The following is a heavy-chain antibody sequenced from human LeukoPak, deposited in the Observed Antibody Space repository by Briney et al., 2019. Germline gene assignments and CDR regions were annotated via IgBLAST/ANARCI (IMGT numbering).Heavy chain of an antibody. D-gene: IGHD3-9*01. CDR2: IRYDGSNK. J-gene: IGHJ6*02. CDR1: GFTFSSYG. CDR3: ARDEPYYDILTGDLDV. Sequence: GGSLRLSCAASGFTFSSYGMHWVRQAPGKGLEWVAFIRYDGSNKYYADSVKGRFTISRDNAKNTLYLQMNSLRAEDTAVYYCARDEPYYDILTGDLDVWGQGTTVTVSS. V-gene: IGHV3-30*02.